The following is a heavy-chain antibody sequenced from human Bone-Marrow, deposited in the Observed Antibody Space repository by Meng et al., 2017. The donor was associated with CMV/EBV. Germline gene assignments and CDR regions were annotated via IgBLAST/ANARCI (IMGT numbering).Heavy chain of an antibody. J-gene: IGHJ5*02. V-gene: IGHV4-34*01. CDR2: INDSGST. D-gene: IGHD3-3*01. CDR3: ARNLEWSSYLGWFDP. Sequence: GSLRVSCAVYGGSFSGYYWSWLRQPPGKGLEWIGEINDSGSTNYNPSLRSRVTISVDTSKNQFSLKLNSVTAADTAVYYCARNLEWSSYLGWFDPWGQGTLVTVSS. CDR1: GGSFSGYY.